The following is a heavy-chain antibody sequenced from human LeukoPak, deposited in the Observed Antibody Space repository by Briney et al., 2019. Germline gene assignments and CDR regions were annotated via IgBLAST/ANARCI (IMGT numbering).Heavy chain of an antibody. CDR3: TRDRTVGRGYYYDSSGPKGFDY. Sequence: GRSLRLSCTAPGFTFGDYAMSWFRQAPGKGLEWVGFIRSKAYGGTTEYAASVKGRFTISRDDSKSIAYLQMNSLKTEDTAVYYCTRDRTVGRGYYYDSSGPKGFDYWGQGTLVTVSS. V-gene: IGHV3-49*03. CDR1: GFTFGDYA. D-gene: IGHD3-22*01. J-gene: IGHJ4*02. CDR2: IRSKAYGGTT.